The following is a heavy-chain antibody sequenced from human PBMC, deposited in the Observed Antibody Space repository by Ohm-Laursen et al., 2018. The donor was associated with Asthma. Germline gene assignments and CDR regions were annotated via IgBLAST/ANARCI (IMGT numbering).Heavy chain of an antibody. V-gene: IGHV3-30-3*01. Sequence: SLRLSCAASGFTFSSYAMRWVRQAPGKGLEWVAVISYDGSNKYYADSVKGRFTISRDNSKNTLYLQMNSLRAEDTAVYYCARDGEQWLVLDYWGQGTLVTVSS. D-gene: IGHD6-19*01. CDR3: ARDGEQWLVLDY. CDR2: ISYDGSNK. CDR1: GFTFSSYA. J-gene: IGHJ4*02.